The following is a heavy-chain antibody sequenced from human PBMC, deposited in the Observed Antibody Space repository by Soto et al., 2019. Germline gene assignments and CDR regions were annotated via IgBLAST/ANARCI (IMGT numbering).Heavy chain of an antibody. CDR3: ATGANSYKYF. CDR1: AFTFTNFA. V-gene: IGHV3-30*03. J-gene: IGHJ1*01. CDR2: ISKDGSKT. Sequence: EGSLRLSCGASAFTFTNFAMHWVRQAPGKGLEWVAVISKDGSKTDFADSVKGRFTISRENSKTPVYLQMNSLTREDTALYCCATGANSYKYF. D-gene: IGHD5-18*01.